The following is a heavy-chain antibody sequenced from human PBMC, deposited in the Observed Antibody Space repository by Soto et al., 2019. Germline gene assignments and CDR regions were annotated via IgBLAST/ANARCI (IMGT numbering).Heavy chain of an antibody. D-gene: IGHD2-8*01. CDR2: VSAYNGNA. V-gene: IGHV1-18*04. CDR1: GYTFSNYA. J-gene: IGHJ4*02. CDR3: ARAISLIMAAPAY. Sequence: GSSVKVSCKTSGYTFSNYAISLVRQAPRQRREWIGWVSAYNGNANYTEKLQGRVSMTTDTSTTTAYMELTSLTSDDTAIYYCARAISLIMAAPAYWGQGTLVTVSS.